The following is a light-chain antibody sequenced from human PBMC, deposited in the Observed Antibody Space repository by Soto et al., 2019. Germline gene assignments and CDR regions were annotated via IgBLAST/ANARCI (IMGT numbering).Light chain of an antibody. CDR3: QQSLTFPYT. J-gene: IGKJ2*01. V-gene: IGKV1-5*01. CDR2: DAS. CDR1: QSISSW. Sequence: DIQMTQSPSTLSASVGDRVTITCRASQSISSWLAWYQQKPGKAPKLLIYDASSLESGVPSRFSGSGSGTEFTLTISSLQPDDFATYYCQQSLTFPYTFGQGTKLEIK.